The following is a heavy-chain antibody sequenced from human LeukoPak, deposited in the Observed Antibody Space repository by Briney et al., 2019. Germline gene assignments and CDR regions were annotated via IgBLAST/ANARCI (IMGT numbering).Heavy chain of an antibody. V-gene: IGHV3-53*01. CDR2: IYIGGST. J-gene: IGHJ6*03. Sequence: PGGSLRLSCAASGFTVSSNYMSWVRQAPGKGLEWVSDIYIGGSTYYADSVKGRFTISRDNSKNTLYLQMNSLRAEATAVYYCARTISSSGIYYYYYMDVWGKGKTVTVSS. CDR1: GFTVSSNY. CDR3: ARTISSSGIYYYYYMDV. D-gene: IGHD6-6*01.